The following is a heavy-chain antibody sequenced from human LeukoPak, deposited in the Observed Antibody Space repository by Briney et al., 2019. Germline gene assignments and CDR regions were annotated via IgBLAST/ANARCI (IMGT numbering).Heavy chain of an antibody. V-gene: IGHV3-23*01. D-gene: IGHD3-22*01. CDR1: GFTFSNNA. CDR3: AKGYYYDSSGYPLYYGMDV. Sequence: GGSLRLSCAASGFTFSNNAMSWVRQAPGKGLEWVSAISGSGGSTYYADSVKGRFTISRDNSKNTLYLQMNSLRAEDTAVYSCAKGYYYDSSGYPLYYGMDVWGQGTTVTVSS. J-gene: IGHJ6*02. CDR2: ISGSGGST.